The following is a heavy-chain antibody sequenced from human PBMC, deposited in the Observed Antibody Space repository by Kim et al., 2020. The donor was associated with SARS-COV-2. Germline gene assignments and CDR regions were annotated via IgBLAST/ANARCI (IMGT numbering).Heavy chain of an antibody. J-gene: IGHJ4*02. D-gene: IGHD3-22*01. CDR1: GGSFSGYY. Sequence: SETLSLTCAVYGGSFSGYYWSWIRQPPGKGLEWIGEINHSGSTNYNPSLKSRVTISVDTSKNQFSLKLSSVTAADTAVYYCAAPRYGHYYDPWGQGTLVTVSS. CDR2: INHSGST. CDR3: AAPRYGHYYDP. V-gene: IGHV4-34*01.